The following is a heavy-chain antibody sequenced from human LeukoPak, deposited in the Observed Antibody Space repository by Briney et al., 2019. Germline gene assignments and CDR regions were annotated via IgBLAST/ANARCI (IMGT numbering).Heavy chain of an antibody. Sequence: ASMTVSCKASGSTLSSDSISWVRQAPRLGLEWMGSFIPIFGTTNFAQKFRGRVTITADESTDTAYMKLSSLKSDDTAMYYCARHQEAAAASGYFDYWGQGTLLTVSS. CDR1: GSTLSSDS. V-gene: IGHV1-69*15. CDR3: ARHQEAAAASGYFDY. CDR2: FIPIFGTT. D-gene: IGHD6-13*01. J-gene: IGHJ4*02.